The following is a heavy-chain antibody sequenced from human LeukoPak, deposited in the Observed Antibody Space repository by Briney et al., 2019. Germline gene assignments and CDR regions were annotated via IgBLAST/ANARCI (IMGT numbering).Heavy chain of an antibody. CDR1: GYTFTCYY. J-gene: IGHJ6*04. Sequence: GASVKVSCKASGYTFTCYYMHWVRQAPGQGLEWMGWINPNSGGTNYAQKFQGWVTMTRDTSISTAYMELSRLRSDDTAVYYCARSRDGDYYGMDVWGKGTTVTVSS. D-gene: IGHD4-17*01. CDR3: ARSRDGDYYGMDV. CDR2: INPNSGGT. V-gene: IGHV1-2*04.